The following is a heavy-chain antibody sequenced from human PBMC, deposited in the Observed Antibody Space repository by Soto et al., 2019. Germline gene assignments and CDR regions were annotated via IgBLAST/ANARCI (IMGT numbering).Heavy chain of an antibody. D-gene: IGHD5-12*01. J-gene: IGHJ4*02. V-gene: IGHV4-30-4*01. CDR3: ARGYSGCDSRGCDY. Sequence: QVQLQESGPGLVKPSQTLSLTCTVSGGSISSGDYYWSWIRQPPGKGLELIGYIYYSGSTYYNPSFKSRVTISVEPSMNQFSLKLSSVTAADTAVYYCARGYSGCDSRGCDYWGQGTLVTVSS. CDR1: GGSISSGDYY. CDR2: IYYSGST.